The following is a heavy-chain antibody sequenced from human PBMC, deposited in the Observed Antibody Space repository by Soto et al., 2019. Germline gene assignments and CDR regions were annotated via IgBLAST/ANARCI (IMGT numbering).Heavy chain of an antibody. Sequence: QVQLQESGPGLVKPSETLSLTCTVSGGSISSYYWSWIRQPPGKGLEWIGYIYYSGSTNYNPSLKCRVTISVDTSKNQFSLKLSSVTAADTAVYYCATSSSWPPYYGMDVWGQGTTVTVSS. V-gene: IGHV4-59*01. CDR1: GGSISSYY. D-gene: IGHD6-13*01. CDR2: IYYSGST. CDR3: ATSSSWPPYYGMDV. J-gene: IGHJ6*02.